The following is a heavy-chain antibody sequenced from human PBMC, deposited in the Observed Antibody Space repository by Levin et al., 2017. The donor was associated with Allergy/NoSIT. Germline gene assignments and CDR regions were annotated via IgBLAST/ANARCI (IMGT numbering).Heavy chain of an antibody. CDR1: EFTFSNYW. CDR2: IKEDGSEK. J-gene: IGHJ3*01. Sequence: SCVASEFTFSNYWMSWVRQAPGKGLEWVANIKEDGSEKYYVDSVRGRFTISRDNGKSSLYLQMNSLRAEDTAVYYCARRDGLDVWGQGTMVTVSS. V-gene: IGHV3-7*04. CDR3: ARRDGLDV.